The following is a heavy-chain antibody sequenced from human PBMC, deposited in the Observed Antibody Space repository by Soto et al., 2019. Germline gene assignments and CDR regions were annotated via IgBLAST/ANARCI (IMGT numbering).Heavy chain of an antibody. Sequence: QLQLQESGPGLVKPSETLSLTCTVSGGSISSSSYYWGWIRQPPGKGLEWIGSIYYSGSTYYNPSLKSRVTISVDTSKNQFSLKLSSVTAADTAVYYCARQGRGVPAAINWFDPWGQGTLVTVSS. CDR1: GGSISSSSYY. V-gene: IGHV4-39*01. J-gene: IGHJ5*02. D-gene: IGHD2-2*01. CDR3: ARQGRGVPAAINWFDP. CDR2: IYYSGST.